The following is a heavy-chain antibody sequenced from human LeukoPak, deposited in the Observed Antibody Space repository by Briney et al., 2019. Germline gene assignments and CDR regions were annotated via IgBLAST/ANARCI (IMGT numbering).Heavy chain of an antibody. V-gene: IGHV4-59*01. Sequence: SETLSLTCTVSGGSISSYYWSWIRQPPGKGLEWIGYIYYSGSTNYNPSLKSRVTISVDTSKNQFSLKLSSVTAEDTAVYYCARDPEYRSSYFDYWGQGTLVTVSS. CDR3: ARDPEYRSSYFDY. J-gene: IGHJ4*02. D-gene: IGHD6-6*01. CDR2: IYYSGST. CDR1: GGSISSYY.